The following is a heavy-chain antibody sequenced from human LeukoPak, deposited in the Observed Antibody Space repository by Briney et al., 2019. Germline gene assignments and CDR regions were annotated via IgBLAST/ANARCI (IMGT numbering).Heavy chain of an antibody. J-gene: IGHJ4*02. D-gene: IGHD3-10*01. CDR1: ADSLSSGGHY. Sequence: SETLSLTCTVSADSLSSGGHYWAWIRQFPEKGLESIGFIHHSGRSRHNPSLKDRVAISVDTSRKQFALKLSSVTAADTAMYYCARGGNRFGGFYFDYWGQGIQVIVFS. V-gene: IGHV4-31*03. CDR3: ARGGNRFGGFYFDY. CDR2: IHHSGRS.